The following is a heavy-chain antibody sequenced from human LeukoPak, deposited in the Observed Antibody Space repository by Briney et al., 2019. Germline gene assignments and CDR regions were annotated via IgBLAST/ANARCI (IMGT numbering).Heavy chain of an antibody. Sequence: SETLSLTCTVSGGSISNYCWSWIRQPPGKGLEWIGCIYYSGSTNYNPSLKSRVTISVDTSKNHFSLKLSSVTAADTAVYYCASVEDYSWFDPWGQGTLVTVSS. J-gene: IGHJ5*02. V-gene: IGHV4-59*01. CDR2: IYYSGST. CDR1: GGSISNYC. D-gene: IGHD2-15*01. CDR3: ASVEDYSWFDP.